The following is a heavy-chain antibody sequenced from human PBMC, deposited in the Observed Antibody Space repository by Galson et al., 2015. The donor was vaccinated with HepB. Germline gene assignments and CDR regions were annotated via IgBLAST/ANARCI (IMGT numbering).Heavy chain of an antibody. CDR1: GYIFSSYS. D-gene: IGHD2-15*01. CDR3: ARGALVVVVGATQNNWFDP. CDR2: ISAYNRHT. Sequence: SVKVSCKASGYIFSSYSITWVRQAPGQGLEWMGWISAYNRHTNYAQSFQDRVTITTDRSTSTIYLELRSLRSDDTAVYYCARGALVVVVGATQNNWFDPWGQGTLVTVSS. J-gene: IGHJ5*02. V-gene: IGHV1-18*01.